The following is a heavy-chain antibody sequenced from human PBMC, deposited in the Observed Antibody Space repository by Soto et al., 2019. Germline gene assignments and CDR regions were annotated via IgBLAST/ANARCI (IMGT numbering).Heavy chain of an antibody. Sequence: PGGSLRLSCAASGFPFSSYSMNWVRQAPGKGPEWVSSISSSSSYIYYADSVKGRFTISRDNAKNSLYLQMNSLKAEDKAVYYCARDGVRGVDPYYYYGMGVWGQGTTVTVSS. V-gene: IGHV3-21*01. J-gene: IGHJ6*02. CDR2: ISSSSSYI. CDR3: ARDGVRGVDPYYYYGMGV. D-gene: IGHD3-10*01. CDR1: GFPFSSYS.